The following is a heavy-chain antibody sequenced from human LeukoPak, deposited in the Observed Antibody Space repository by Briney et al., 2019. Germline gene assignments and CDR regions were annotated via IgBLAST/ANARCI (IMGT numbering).Heavy chain of an antibody. Sequence: SETLSLTCTVSGGSISSSSYYWGWIRQPPGKGLEWIGSIYYSGSTYYNPSLKSRVTISVDTSKNQFSLKLSSVTAADTAVYYCARRDNCYDSSGRPFDPWGQGTLVIVSS. CDR2: IYYSGST. D-gene: IGHD3-22*01. CDR3: ARRDNCYDSSGRPFDP. V-gene: IGHV4-39*01. CDR1: GGSISSSSYY. J-gene: IGHJ5*02.